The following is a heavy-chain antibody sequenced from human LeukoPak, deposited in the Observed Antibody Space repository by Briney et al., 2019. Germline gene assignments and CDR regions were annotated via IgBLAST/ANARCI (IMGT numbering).Heavy chain of an antibody. Sequence: SVKVSCKASGGTFSSYAISWVRQAPGQGLEWMGEIIPILGIANYAQTFQGRVTITADKSTSTAYMELSSLRSEDTAVYYCARGTAVAATSYSSGWYYAFDIWGQGTMVTVSS. CDR1: GGTFSSYA. J-gene: IGHJ3*02. CDR2: IIPILGIA. CDR3: ARGTAVAATSYSSGWYYAFDI. V-gene: IGHV1-69*04. D-gene: IGHD6-19*01.